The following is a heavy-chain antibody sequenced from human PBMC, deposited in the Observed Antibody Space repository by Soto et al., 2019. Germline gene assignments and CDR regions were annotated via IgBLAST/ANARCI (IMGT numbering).Heavy chain of an antibody. J-gene: IGHJ4*02. D-gene: IGHD6-19*01. Sequence: GGSLRLSCAASGFTFSSYGMHWVRQAPGKGLEWVAVIWYDGSNKYYADSVKGRFTISRDNSKNTLYLQMNSLRAEDTAVYYCARVFGEQWLVKNYFDYWGQGTLVTVSS. CDR1: GFTFSSYG. CDR2: IWYDGSNK. V-gene: IGHV3-33*01. CDR3: ARVFGEQWLVKNYFDY.